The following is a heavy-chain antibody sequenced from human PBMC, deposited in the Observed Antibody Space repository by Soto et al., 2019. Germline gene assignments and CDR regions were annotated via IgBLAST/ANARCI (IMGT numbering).Heavy chain of an antibody. Sequence: QVQLVQSGAEVKKPGSSVKVSCKASGDTFSSYAINWVRQAPGQGLEWMGGIIPMFGTANYAQKFKGRVTITAGESTRTVYMELSSLGSEDTAVYYCARVGPAHYYDSSGYYSPLDYWGQGTLVTVSS. CDR2: IIPMFGTA. V-gene: IGHV1-69*01. D-gene: IGHD3-22*01. J-gene: IGHJ4*02. CDR1: GDTFSSYA. CDR3: ARVGPAHYYDSSGYYSPLDY.